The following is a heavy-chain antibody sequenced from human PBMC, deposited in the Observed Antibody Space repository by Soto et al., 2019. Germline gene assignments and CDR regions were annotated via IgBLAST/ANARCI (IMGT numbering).Heavy chain of an antibody. V-gene: IGHV3-53*01. CDR3: ATQRGGGGY. CDR1: GFTVSNNY. D-gene: IGHD6-25*01. Sequence: EVQLVESGGGLIQPGGSLRLSCAVSGFTVSNNYMSWVRQAPGKGLEGVSVIYSGGYTAYGDSVKGRFTISRDNSKNTLYLQRTGRGAAGRALYYWATQRGGGGYWGQGTLVTVSS. J-gene: IGHJ4*02. CDR2: IYSGGYT.